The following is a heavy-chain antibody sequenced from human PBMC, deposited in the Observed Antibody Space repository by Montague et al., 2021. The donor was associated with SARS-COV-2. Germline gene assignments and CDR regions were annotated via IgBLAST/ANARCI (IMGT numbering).Heavy chain of an antibody. J-gene: IGHJ4*02. V-gene: IGHV4-59*01. D-gene: IGHD5-24*01. CDR2: IYYSGST. CDR1: GGSISSYY. CDR3: ARVFPRWLQFDPYFDY. Sequence: SETLSLTCTVSGGSISSYYWSLIRQPPGKGLEWIGYIYYSGSTNYNPSLKSRVTISVDTSKNQFSLKLSSVTAADTAVYYCARVFPRWLQFDPYFDYWGQGTLVTVSS.